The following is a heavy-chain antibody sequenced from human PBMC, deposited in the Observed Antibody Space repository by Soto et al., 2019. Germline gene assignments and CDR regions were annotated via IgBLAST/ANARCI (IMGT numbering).Heavy chain of an antibody. Sequence: ASVKVSCKASGYTFTSYGISWVRQAPGQGLEWMGWISAYNGNTNYAQKLQGRVTMTTDTSTSTAYMELRSLRSDDTAVYYCVRDRGFLEWLDAFDIWGQGTMVTVSS. V-gene: IGHV1-18*01. CDR2: ISAYNGNT. CDR3: VRDRGFLEWLDAFDI. CDR1: GYTFTSYG. D-gene: IGHD3-3*01. J-gene: IGHJ3*02.